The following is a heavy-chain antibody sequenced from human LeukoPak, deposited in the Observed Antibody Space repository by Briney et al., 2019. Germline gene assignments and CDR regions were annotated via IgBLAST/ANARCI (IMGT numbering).Heavy chain of an antibody. D-gene: IGHD1-26*01. V-gene: IGHV3-23*01. CDR2: VSGPDVAT. CDR3: AKGPSGNYPYPFDF. CDR1: GFTFSGYA. Sequence: GGSLRLSCAASGFTFSGYAMTWVRQAPGKGLEWVSTVSGPDVATYYADSVKGRFTISRDNSKNTLYLQMNNLRAEDTAVYYCAKGPSGNYPYPFDFWGQGTLVTVSS. J-gene: IGHJ4*02.